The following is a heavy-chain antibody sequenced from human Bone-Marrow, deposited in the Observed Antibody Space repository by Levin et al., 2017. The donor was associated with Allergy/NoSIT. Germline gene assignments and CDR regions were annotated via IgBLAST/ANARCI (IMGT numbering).Heavy chain of an antibody. J-gene: IGHJ6*02. CDR3: SKKVTAMFYYYGMDV. CDR2: ISAGGGST. D-gene: IGHD2-21*02. Sequence: GGSLRLSCAASEITFNNYAVSWVRQAPGKGLEWVSVISAGGGSTYYADSVRGRFTISSDDSEKTVYLQMNSLRVEDAAVYYCSKKVTAMFYYYGMDVWGQGTTVTVSS. CDR1: EITFNNYA. V-gene: IGHV3-23*01.